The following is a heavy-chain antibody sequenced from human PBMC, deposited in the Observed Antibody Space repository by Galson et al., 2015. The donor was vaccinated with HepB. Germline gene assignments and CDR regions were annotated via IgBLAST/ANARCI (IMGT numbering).Heavy chain of an antibody. CDR2: ISPYNRDT. CDR1: GYTFSTYS. V-gene: IGHV1-18*01. D-gene: IGHD2-15*01. J-gene: IGHJ5*02. Sequence: SVKVSCKASGYTFSTYSITWVRQAPGHGLEWMGWISPYNRDTPYIRKFQGRVTMPTDTFTRTDYMEPRSLRDDDTAVYFCARGAFVAVVCGTQNNWFDPWSQGTLVTVSS. CDR3: ARGAFVAVVCGTQNNWFDP.